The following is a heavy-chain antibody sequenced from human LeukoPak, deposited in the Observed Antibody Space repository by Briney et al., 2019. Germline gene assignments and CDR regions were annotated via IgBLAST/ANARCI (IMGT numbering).Heavy chain of an antibody. Sequence: PGGSLRLSCAASGFTVSSNYMSWVRQTPGKGLEWVSVLYRSGSTYYADSVKGRFTISRDNSRNTLYLQVSSLRAEDTAVYYCARVSGWYGYYYMDVWGKGTTVTISS. D-gene: IGHD2-15*01. CDR2: LYRSGST. CDR1: GFTVSSNY. CDR3: ARVSGWYGYYYMDV. V-gene: IGHV3-66*01. J-gene: IGHJ6*03.